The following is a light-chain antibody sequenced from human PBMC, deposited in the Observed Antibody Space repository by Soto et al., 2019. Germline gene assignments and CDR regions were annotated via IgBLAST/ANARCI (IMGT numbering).Light chain of an antibody. CDR1: QSISSN. Sequence: DIVMTQSPATVSASPGERATLSCRASQSISSNLAWYQQKPGQAPRLLIYGASTRPTGIPARFSGSAAGAFSTPTSGRQPADVFADYYRQPYSNPPWTFGQGTKVDIK. V-gene: IGKV3-15*01. CDR3: QPYSNPPWT. J-gene: IGKJ1*01. CDR2: GAS.